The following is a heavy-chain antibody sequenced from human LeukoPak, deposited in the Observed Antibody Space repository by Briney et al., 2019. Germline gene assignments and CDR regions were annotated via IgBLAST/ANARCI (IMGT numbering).Heavy chain of an antibody. CDR3: ARDRLLEDRDYNYYYYMGV. J-gene: IGHJ6*03. Sequence: GGSLRLSCAVSGYTFSIYTINWVREAPGEGVEWVSSISCSSSYIYYADSVKGRFTISRDIDKNALSLHMNTLRGEDTGVYFFARDRLLEDRDYNYYYYMGVWGIGTTVTVSS. CDR1: GYTFSIYT. CDR2: ISCSSSYI. D-gene: IGHD1-1*01. V-gene: IGHV3-21*01.